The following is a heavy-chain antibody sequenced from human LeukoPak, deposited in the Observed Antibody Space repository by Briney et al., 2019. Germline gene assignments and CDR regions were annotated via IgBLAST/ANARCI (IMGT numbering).Heavy chain of an antibody. Sequence: ASVKVSCKASGYTFTGYYMHWVRQAPGQGLEWMGWINPNSGGTNYAQKFQGRVTMTRDTSISTAYMELSRLRSDDTAVYYCAREIGYCSSTSCFFYAFDIWSQGTMVTVSS. D-gene: IGHD2-2*01. CDR3: AREIGYCSSTSCFFYAFDI. CDR1: GYTFTGYY. J-gene: IGHJ3*02. CDR2: INPNSGGT. V-gene: IGHV1-2*02.